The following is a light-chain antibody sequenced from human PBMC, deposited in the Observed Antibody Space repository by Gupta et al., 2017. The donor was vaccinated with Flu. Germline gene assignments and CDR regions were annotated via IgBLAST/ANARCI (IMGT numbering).Light chain of an antibody. V-gene: IGKV1-5*03. Sequence: DIQMTQSPSTLSASVGDRVTITCRASQSISHWLAWYQQKPGKAPKLLIYEASTLESGVPSRFSGTGSVTECTLSSIRPQPDDFATCSGRHYGGYLSFGHGTKVDIK. J-gene: IGKJ3*01. CDR1: QSISHW. CDR2: EAS. CDR3: RHYGGYLS.